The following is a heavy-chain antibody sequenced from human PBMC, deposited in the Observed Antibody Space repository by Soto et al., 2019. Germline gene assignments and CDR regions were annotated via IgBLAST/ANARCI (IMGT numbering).Heavy chain of an antibody. CDR1: GDSISTVDYF. Sequence: QVHLLESGPGLVKPSQTLSLTCSVSGDSISTVDYFWAWIRQPPGQALEYIGYIYKSTTTYYNPSFESRVAISLDTSKSQFSLTLTSVTAADTAVYFCARGRYCLTGRCFPNWFDSWGQGTLVTVSS. CDR3: ARGRYCLTGRCFPNWFDS. V-gene: IGHV4-30-4*01. J-gene: IGHJ5*01. CDR2: IYKSTTT. D-gene: IGHD2-15*01.